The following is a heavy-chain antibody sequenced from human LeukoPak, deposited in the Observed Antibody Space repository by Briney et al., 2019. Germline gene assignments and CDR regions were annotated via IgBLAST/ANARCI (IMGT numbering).Heavy chain of an antibody. D-gene: IGHD3-16*01. Sequence: SGTLSLTCVVSGGSISSNTWWSWVRQPPNKGLEWIGEINHSGSTNYNPSLKSRLTISVDTSKKQFSLKLSSVTAADTAVYYCARHGPPRAGWGRKYYYMDVWGKGTTVTISS. CDR3: ARHGPPRAGWGRKYYYMDV. J-gene: IGHJ6*03. CDR2: INHSGST. V-gene: IGHV4-4*02. CDR1: GGSISSNTW.